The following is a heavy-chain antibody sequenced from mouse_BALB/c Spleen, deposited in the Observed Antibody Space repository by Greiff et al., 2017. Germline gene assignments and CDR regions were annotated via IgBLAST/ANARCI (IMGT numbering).Heavy chain of an antibody. J-gene: IGHJ4*01. CDR2: INPSSGYT. D-gene: IGHD2-3*01. V-gene: IGHV1-4*01. CDR1: GYTFTSYT. CDR3: ARWLLHAMDY. Sequence: QVHVKQSGAELARPGASVKMSCKASGYTFTSYTMHWVKQRPGQGLEWIGYINPSSGYTNYNQKFKDKATLTADKSSSTAYMQLSSLTSEDSAVYYCARWLLHAMDYWGQGTSVTVSS.